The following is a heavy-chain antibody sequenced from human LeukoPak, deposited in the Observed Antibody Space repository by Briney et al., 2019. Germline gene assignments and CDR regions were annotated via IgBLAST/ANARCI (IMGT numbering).Heavy chain of an antibody. J-gene: IGHJ4*02. Sequence: SVKVSCKASGGTFSSYAISWVRQAPGQGLEWMGRIIPILGIANYAQKFQGRVTITADKSTSTAYMELSSMRSEDTAVYYCAREQYSYGYADYWGQGTLVTVSS. CDR2: IIPILGIA. CDR3: AREQYSYGYADY. D-gene: IGHD5-18*01. CDR1: GGTFSSYA. V-gene: IGHV1-69*04.